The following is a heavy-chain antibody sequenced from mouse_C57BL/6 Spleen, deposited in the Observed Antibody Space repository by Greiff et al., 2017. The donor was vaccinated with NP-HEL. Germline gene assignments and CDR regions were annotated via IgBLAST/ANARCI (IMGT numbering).Heavy chain of an antibody. D-gene: IGHD1-1*01. CDR2: ISSGGSYT. CDR3: ARQDGGITTVVATPHYYAMDY. V-gene: IGHV5-6*01. J-gene: IGHJ4*01. CDR1: GFTFSSYG. Sequence: DVHLVESGGDLVKPGGSLKLSCAASGFTFSSYGMSWVRQTPDKRLEWVATISSGGSYTYYPDSVKGRFTISRDNAKNTLYLQMSSLKSEDTAMYYCARQDGGITTVVATPHYYAMDYWGQGTSVTVSS.